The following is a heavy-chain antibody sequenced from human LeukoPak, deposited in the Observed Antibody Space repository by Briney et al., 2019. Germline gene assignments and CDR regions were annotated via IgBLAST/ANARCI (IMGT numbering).Heavy chain of an antibody. D-gene: IGHD7-27*01. CDR3: ASNTGTVFDY. J-gene: IGHJ4*02. CDR1: GGSISSSSYY. CDR2: MYYSGST. Sequence: PSETLSLTCTVSGGSISSSSYYWGWIRQPPGKGLEWIGSMYYSGSTYYNPSLKSRVTISVDTSKNQFSLKLTSVTAADTAVYYCASNTGTVFDYWGQGALVTVSS. V-gene: IGHV4-39*07.